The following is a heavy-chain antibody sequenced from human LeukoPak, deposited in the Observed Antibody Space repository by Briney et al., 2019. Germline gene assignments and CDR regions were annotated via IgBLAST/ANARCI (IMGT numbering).Heavy chain of an antibody. CDR3: ARGVLRYFDWLLEYFDY. J-gene: IGHJ4*02. D-gene: IGHD3-9*01. V-gene: IGHV1-69*01. CDR2: IIPIFGTA. CDR1: GGTFSSYA. Sequence: SVKVSCKASGGTFSSYAISWVRQAPGQGLEWMGGIIPIFGTANYAQKFQGRVTITADESTSTAYMDLSSLRSEDTAVYYCARGVLRYFDWLLEYFDYWGQGTLVTVSS.